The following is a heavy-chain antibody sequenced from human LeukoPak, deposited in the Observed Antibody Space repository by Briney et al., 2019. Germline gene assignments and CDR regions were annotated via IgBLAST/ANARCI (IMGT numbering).Heavy chain of an antibody. CDR2: TKQDGSEN. Sequence: GGSLRLSCAASGFTFSSYWMSWVRQAPGKGLEWVANTKQDGSENYYVDHVKGRFTISRDNAKNSLYLHMNRLRAEDTAVYYCERRQWLVGGFDYWGQGTLVTVSS. CDR1: GFTFSSYW. V-gene: IGHV3-7*01. D-gene: IGHD6-19*01. CDR3: ERRQWLVGGFDY. J-gene: IGHJ4*02.